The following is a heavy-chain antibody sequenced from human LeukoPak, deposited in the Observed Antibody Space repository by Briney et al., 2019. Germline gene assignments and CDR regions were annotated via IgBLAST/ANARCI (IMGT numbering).Heavy chain of an antibody. CDR2: IYYSGST. Sequence: PSETLSLTCTVSGGSISSYYWSWIRQPPGKGLEWIGYIYYSGSTNYNPSLKSRVTISVDTSKNQFSLKLSSVTAADTAVYYCAGLVVAATDYYYGMDVWGQGTTVTVSS. V-gene: IGHV4-59*12. J-gene: IGHJ6*02. CDR1: GGSISSYY. CDR3: AGLVVAATDYYYGMDV. D-gene: IGHD2-15*01.